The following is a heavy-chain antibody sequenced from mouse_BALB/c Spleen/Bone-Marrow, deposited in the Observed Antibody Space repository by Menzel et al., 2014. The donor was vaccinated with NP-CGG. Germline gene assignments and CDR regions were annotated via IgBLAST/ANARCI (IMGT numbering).Heavy chain of an antibody. D-gene: IGHD2-10*02. CDR2: SRNKAKYYTT. CDR1: GFTFSDFY. Sequence: EVHGVESGGGLVQPGDSLRLSCATSGFTFSDFYMEWVRQPPGKRLEWIAASRNKAKYYTTEYSASVKGRFIVSRDTSQSVLYLQMNALRAEDTAIYYCARDVGYGNYFVYWGQGTLVTVSA. J-gene: IGHJ3*01. CDR3: ARDVGYGNYFVY. V-gene: IGHV7-1*02.